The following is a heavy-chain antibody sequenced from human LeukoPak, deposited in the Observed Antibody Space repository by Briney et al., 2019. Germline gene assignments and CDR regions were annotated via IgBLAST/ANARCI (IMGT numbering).Heavy chain of an antibody. CDR3: ARGVAPYYYYYGMDV. D-gene: IGHD2-21*01. CDR2: INTNTGNP. V-gene: IGHV7-4-1*02. J-gene: IGHJ6*02. CDR1: GYTFTSYA. Sequence: ASVKVSCKASGYTFTSYAMNWVRQAPGQGLEWMGWINTNTGNPTYAQGFTGRFVFSLDTSVSTAYLQISSLKAEDTAVYYCARGVAPYYYYYGMDVWGQGTTVTVSS.